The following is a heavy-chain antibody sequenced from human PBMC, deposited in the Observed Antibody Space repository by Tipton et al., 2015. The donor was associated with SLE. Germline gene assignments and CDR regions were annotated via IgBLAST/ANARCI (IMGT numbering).Heavy chain of an antibody. CDR3: ACGSGSYFCQFGFQR. CDR2: ITWKSDNI. V-gene: IGHV3-9*01. D-gene: IGHD3-10*01. CDR1: GLTFDDYA. Sequence: SLRLSCAASGLTFDDYAMHWVRQAPGKGLEWVSGITWKSDNIGYADSVKGRFTISRDNAKNSLYLQMNSLRPEDTALYYCACGSGSYFCQFGFQRWGQGTLITVSS. J-gene: IGHJ1*01.